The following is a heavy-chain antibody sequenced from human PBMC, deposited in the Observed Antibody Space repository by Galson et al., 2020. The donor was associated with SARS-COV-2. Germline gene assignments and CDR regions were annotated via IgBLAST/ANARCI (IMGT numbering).Heavy chain of an antibody. D-gene: IGHD2-2*01. CDR1: GFTFSSYD. Sequence: TGGYLRLTCAASGFTFSSYDMNWVRQAPEKGLEWASYISSSGSTTFYADSVKGRFTISRDNAKNSLYLQMNSLRADDTAVYSCARDPTSSTGGVSWGQGTLVTVSA. V-gene: IGHV3-48*03. CDR2: ISSSGSTT. CDR3: ARDPTSSTGGVS. J-gene: IGHJ5*02.